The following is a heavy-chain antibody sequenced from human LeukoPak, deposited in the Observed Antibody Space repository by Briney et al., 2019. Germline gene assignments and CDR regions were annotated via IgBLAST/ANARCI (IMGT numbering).Heavy chain of an antibody. CDR2: IRSKAYGGTT. V-gene: IGHV3-49*03. CDR3: TRDTTATTEGY. Sequence: GGSLRLSCTASGFTFGDYAMSWFRQAPGKGLEWVGFIRSKAYGGTTEYAASVKGRFTISRDDSKSIAYLQMNSLKTEDTAVYYCTRDTTATTEGYWGQGTLVTVSS. J-gene: IGHJ4*02. CDR1: GFTFGDYA. D-gene: IGHD4-17*01.